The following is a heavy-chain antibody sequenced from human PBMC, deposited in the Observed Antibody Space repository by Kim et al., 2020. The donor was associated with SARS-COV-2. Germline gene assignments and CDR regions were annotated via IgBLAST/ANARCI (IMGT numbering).Heavy chain of an antibody. D-gene: IGHD5-12*01. CDR3: ARLSGYDFDYYFDY. V-gene: IGHV4-39*01. CDR2: IYYSGST. CDR1: GGSISSSSYY. J-gene: IGHJ4*02. Sequence: SETLSLTCTVSGGSISSSSYYWGWIRQPPGKGLEWIGSIYYSGSTYYNPSLKSRVTISVDTSKNQFSLKLSSVTAADTAVYYCARLSGYDFDYYFDYWGQGTLVTVSS.